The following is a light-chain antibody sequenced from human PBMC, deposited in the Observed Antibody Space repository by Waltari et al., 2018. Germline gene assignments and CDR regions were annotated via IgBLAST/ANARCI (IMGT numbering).Light chain of an antibody. CDR2: EVS. Sequence: QSALTQPASVSGSPGLSIPLSCTGTSSDVGGYNYVSWYQQHPGKAPKLMIYEVSNRPSVGCNRFSGSKSGNTASLTISGLQAEDEADYYCSSYTSSSTLWVFGGGTKLTVL. CDR1: SSDVGGYNY. CDR3: SSYTSSSTLWV. J-gene: IGLJ3*02. V-gene: IGLV2-14*01.